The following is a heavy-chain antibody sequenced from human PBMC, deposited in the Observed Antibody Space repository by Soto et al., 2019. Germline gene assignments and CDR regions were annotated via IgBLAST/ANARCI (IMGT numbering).Heavy chain of an antibody. J-gene: IGHJ6*01. Sequence: QVQLVESGGGVVQPGRSLRLSCAASGFTFSSYAMHWVRQAPGKGLEWVAVISYDGSNKYYADSVKGRFTISRDNSKNTLYLQMNSLRAEDTAVYYCARDGQQLVLNDYYGMDVWGQGTTVTVSS. CDR3: ARDGQQLVLNDYYGMDV. CDR2: ISYDGSNK. D-gene: IGHD6-6*01. CDR1: GFTFSSYA. V-gene: IGHV3-30-3*01.